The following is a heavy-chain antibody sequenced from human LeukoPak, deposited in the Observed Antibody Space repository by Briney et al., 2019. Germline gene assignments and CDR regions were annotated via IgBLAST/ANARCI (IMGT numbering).Heavy chain of an antibody. V-gene: IGHV1-69*05. CDR1: GGTFSSYA. Sequence: ASVKVSCKASGGTFSSYAIIWVRQAPGQGLEWMGGIIPIFGTANYAQKFQGRVTITTDESTSTAYMELSSLRSEDTAVYYCARENREVPAAIRWFDPWGQGTLVTVSS. CDR2: IIPIFGTA. CDR3: ARENREVPAAIRWFDP. D-gene: IGHD2-2*01. J-gene: IGHJ5*02.